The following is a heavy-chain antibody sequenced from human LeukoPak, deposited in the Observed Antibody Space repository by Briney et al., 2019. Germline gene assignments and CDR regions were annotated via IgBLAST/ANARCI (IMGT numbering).Heavy chain of an antibody. CDR2: ISGSGGST. V-gene: IGHV3-23*01. CDR1: GFTFSSYA. Sequence: GGSLRLSCAASGFTFSSYAMSWVRQAPGKGLEWVSAISGSGGSTYYADSVKGRFTISRDNSKNTLYLQMNSLRAEDTAVYYCAKSPPYYYGSGSYNWFDPWGQGTLVTVSS. CDR3: AKSPPYYYGSGSYNWFDP. J-gene: IGHJ5*02. D-gene: IGHD3-10*01.